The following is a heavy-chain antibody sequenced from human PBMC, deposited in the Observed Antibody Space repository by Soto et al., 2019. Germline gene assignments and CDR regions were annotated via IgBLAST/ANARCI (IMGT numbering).Heavy chain of an antibody. CDR2: IYYSGST. D-gene: IGHD2-2*01. CDR1: GGSISSYY. Sequence: SETLSLTCTVSGGSISSYYWSWIRQPPGKGLEWIGYIYYSGSTNYNPSLKSRVTISVDTSKNQFSLKLSSVTAADTAVYYCARWKGSSTTLEGIPYYYGMEVWGQGTTVTVS. J-gene: IGHJ6*02. CDR3: ARWKGSSTTLEGIPYYYGMEV. V-gene: IGHV4-59*01.